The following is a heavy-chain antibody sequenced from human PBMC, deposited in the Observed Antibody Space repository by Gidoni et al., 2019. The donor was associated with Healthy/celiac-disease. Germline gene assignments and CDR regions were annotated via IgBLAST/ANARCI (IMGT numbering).Heavy chain of an antibody. Sequence: EVQLVESGGGLVKPGGSPRLSCAASGFTFSSFSMNWVRQAPGKGLEWVSSISSSSTYIYSADSVKGRFTISRDNAKNSLYLQMNSLRAEDTAVYYCASAYCGGDCYPNAFDIWGQGTMVTVSS. CDR1: GFTFSSFS. D-gene: IGHD2-21*02. CDR3: ASAYCGGDCYPNAFDI. CDR2: ISSSSTYI. V-gene: IGHV3-21*01. J-gene: IGHJ3*02.